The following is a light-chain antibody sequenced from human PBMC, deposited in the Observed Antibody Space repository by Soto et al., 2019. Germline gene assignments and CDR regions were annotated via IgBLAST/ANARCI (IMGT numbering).Light chain of an antibody. Sequence: IQLTQSPSAVSASLGDSVTITFRAIQTISSWLAWYQQKPGKAPKLLIYAASSLQSGVPPGFSGSGSGTDFTLTISSLQPEDFATYFCLQDYNFPYTFGQGTKVDIK. V-gene: IGKV1-6*01. CDR1: QTISSW. CDR2: AAS. CDR3: LQDYNFPYT. J-gene: IGKJ2*01.